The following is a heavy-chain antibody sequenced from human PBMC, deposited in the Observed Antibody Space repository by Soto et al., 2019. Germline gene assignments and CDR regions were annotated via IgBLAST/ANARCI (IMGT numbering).Heavy chain of an antibody. CDR2: INPSGGST. D-gene: IGHD3-10*01. J-gene: IGHJ6*03. V-gene: IGHV1-46*03. CDR1: GYTFTGYY. Sequence: ASVKVSCKASGYTFTGYYMHWVRQAPGQGLEWMGWINPSGGSTSYAQKFQGRVTMTRDTSTSTVYMELSSLRSEDTAVYYCARGILWFGENTRVYYMDVWGKGTTVTVSS. CDR3: ARGILWFGENTRVYYMDV.